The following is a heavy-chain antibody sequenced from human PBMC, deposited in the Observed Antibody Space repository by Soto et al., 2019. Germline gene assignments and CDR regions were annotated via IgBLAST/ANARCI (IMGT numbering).Heavy chain of an antibody. CDR2: ISGSGGST. J-gene: IGHJ5*02. Sequence: GGSLTLSCAASGFTFSSYAMSWVRQAPGKGLEWVSAISGSGGSTYYADSVKGRFTISRDNSKNTLYLQMNSLRAEDTAVYYCAKDRPFDIVVVVAATEEDWFDPWGQGTLVTVSS. CDR3: AKDRPFDIVVVVAATEEDWFDP. CDR1: GFTFSSYA. V-gene: IGHV3-23*01. D-gene: IGHD2-15*01.